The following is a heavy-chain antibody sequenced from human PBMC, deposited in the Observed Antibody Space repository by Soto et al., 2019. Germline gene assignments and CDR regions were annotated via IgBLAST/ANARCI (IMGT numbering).Heavy chain of an antibody. CDR3: ARVSLRYYYGMDV. CDR2: IYYSGST. Sequence: SETLSLTCTVSGAPIKDAAYSWSWIRQPPGKGLEWIGHIYYSGSTYFNPSLQSRVWISVDTSKNQFSLKVNSVTAADTAVYYCARVSLRYYYGMDVWGQGTTVTVSS. V-gene: IGHV4-30-4*01. CDR1: GAPIKDAAYS. J-gene: IGHJ6*02.